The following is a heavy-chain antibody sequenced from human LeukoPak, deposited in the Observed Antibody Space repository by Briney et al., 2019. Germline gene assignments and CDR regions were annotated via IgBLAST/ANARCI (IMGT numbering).Heavy chain of an antibody. Sequence: SETLFLTCAVYGGSISGYYWSWIRQPPGKGLEWVGEIHYTGATSYNPSLKSRATISIETSKNQVSLKLSSVTAADTAVYYCTRGNILSGYCFDFWGQGAPVTVSS. CDR1: GGSISGYY. J-gene: IGHJ4*02. CDR2: IHYTGAT. CDR3: TRGNILSGYCFDF. V-gene: IGHV4-34*01. D-gene: IGHD3-9*01.